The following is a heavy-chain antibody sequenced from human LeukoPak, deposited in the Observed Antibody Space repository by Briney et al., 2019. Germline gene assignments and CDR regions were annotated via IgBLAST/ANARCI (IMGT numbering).Heavy chain of an antibody. CDR2: IKEDGSQK. CDR3: AKSLGY. CDR1: GFTFSRSW. V-gene: IGHV3-7*01. Sequence: GGSLRLSCVASGFTFSRSWIDWVRQAAGKGLEWVANIKEDGSQKYYVDSAKGRFTISRDNAKNPLYLQMDSLRVEDTAIYYCAKSLGYWGRGTLVTVSS. J-gene: IGHJ4*02.